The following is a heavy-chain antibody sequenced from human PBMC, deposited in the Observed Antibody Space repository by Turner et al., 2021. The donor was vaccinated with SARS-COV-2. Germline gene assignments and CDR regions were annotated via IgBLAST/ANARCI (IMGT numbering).Heavy chain of an antibody. V-gene: IGHV3-30*04. D-gene: IGHD1-26*01. Sequence: QVQLVESGGGVVQPGRSLRLSCAASGFPFSSYASYWVRQAPGKGLEWVAVISYDGSNKYYADSVKGRFTISRDNSKNTLYLQMNSLRAEDTAVYYCARSYSGSYFGWFDPWGQGTLVTVSS. CDR1: GFPFSSYA. CDR3: ARSYSGSYFGWFDP. J-gene: IGHJ5*02. CDR2: ISYDGSNK.